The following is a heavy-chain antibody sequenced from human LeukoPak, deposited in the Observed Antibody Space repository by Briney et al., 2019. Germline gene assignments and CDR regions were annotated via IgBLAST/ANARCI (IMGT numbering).Heavy chain of an antibody. CDR2: VYYGGST. Sequence: SETLPLTCTVSGGSMRTYNYNWIRQSPGKGLEWIGNVYYGGSTKYNPSLKSRATISIDTSKSQFSLKLSSVTAADTAMYCARNWNILGDVNWFDPWGQGTLVTVSS. J-gene: IGHJ5*02. CDR3: ARNWNILGDVNWFDP. D-gene: IGHD1-1*01. CDR1: GGSMRTYN. V-gene: IGHV4-59*01.